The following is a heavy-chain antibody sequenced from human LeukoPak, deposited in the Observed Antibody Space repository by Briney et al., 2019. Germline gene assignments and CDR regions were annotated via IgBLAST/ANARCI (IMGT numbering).Heavy chain of an antibody. V-gene: IGHV4-59*01. D-gene: IGHD3-10*01. J-gene: IGHJ4*02. CDR1: GGSISSYY. CDR2: IYYSGST. CDR3: ARITMVRGEYYFDY. Sequence: SETLSLTCTVSGGSISSYYWSWIRQPPGKGLEWIGYIYYSGSTNYNPSLKSRVTISVDTSKNQFSLKLSSVTAADTAVYYCARITMVRGEYYFDYWGQGTLVTVSS.